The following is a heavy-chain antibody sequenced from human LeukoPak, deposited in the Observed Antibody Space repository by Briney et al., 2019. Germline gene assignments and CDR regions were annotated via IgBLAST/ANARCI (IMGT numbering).Heavy chain of an antibody. J-gene: IGHJ5*02. Sequence: ASVKVSCKASGYTFTSYGISWVRQAPGQGLEWMGWISAYNGNTNYARKLQGRVTMTTDTSTSTTYMELRSLRSDDTAVYYCARDVVPANWFDPWGQGTLVTVSS. CDR1: GYTFTSYG. V-gene: IGHV1-18*01. D-gene: IGHD2-2*01. CDR3: ARDVVPANWFDP. CDR2: ISAYNGNT.